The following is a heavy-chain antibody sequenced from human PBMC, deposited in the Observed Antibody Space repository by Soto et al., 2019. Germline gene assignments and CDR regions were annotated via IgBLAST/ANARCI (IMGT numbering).Heavy chain of an antibody. CDR3: ARAPPLKYTYGLRGAFDI. Sequence: SETLSLTCTVSGGSISSCDYYWSWIRQPPGKGLEWIGYIYYSGSTYYNPSLKSRVTISVDTSKNQFSLKLSSVTAADTAVYYCARAPPLKYTYGLRGAFDIWGQGTMVTVSS. D-gene: IGHD5-18*01. CDR2: IYYSGST. V-gene: IGHV4-30-4*01. CDR1: GGSISSCDYY. J-gene: IGHJ3*02.